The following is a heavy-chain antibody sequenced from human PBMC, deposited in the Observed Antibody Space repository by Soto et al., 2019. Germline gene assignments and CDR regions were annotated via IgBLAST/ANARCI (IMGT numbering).Heavy chain of an antibody. D-gene: IGHD6-13*01. J-gene: IGHJ4*02. Sequence: GSLRLSCSAFWFPFSCYWMHWVRPAPGKGLGWVSRMNSDGSSTRYADSGEGRFTISRDNAKNTLYLQMNSLRAEDTAVYYCARALAAAGTFWGQGTLVTVSS. V-gene: IGHV3-74*01. CDR2: MNSDGSST. CDR1: WFPFSCYW. CDR3: ARALAAAGTF.